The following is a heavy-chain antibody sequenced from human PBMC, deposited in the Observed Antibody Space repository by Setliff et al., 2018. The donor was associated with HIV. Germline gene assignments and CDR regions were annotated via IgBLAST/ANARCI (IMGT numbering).Heavy chain of an antibody. CDR3: ATYGGSFPGWFDT. CDR1: GFTLNSYG. D-gene: IGHD1-26*01. Sequence: GGSLRLSCAASGFTLNSYGMHWVRQAPGKGLEWVAVIWYDGSNIYYLESVKGRFTISRDNSKNTLYLQMNGLRVEDTAVYYCATYGGSFPGWFDTWGQGT. J-gene: IGHJ5*02. CDR2: IWYDGSNI. V-gene: IGHV3-33*01.